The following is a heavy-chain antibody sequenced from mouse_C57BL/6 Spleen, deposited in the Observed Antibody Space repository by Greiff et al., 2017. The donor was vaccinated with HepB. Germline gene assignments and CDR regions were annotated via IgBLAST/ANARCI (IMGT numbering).Heavy chain of an antibody. CDR1: GYTFTSYW. V-gene: IGHV1-64*01. J-gene: IGHJ2*01. CDR3: AKGNYYFDY. CDR2: IHPNSGST. Sequence: QVQLKESGAELVKPGASVKLSCKASGYTFTSYWMHWVKQRPGQGLEWIGMIHPNSGSTNYNEKFKSKATLTVDKSSSTAYMQLSSLTSEDSAVYYCAKGNYYFDYWGQGTTLTVSS. D-gene: IGHD2-1*01.